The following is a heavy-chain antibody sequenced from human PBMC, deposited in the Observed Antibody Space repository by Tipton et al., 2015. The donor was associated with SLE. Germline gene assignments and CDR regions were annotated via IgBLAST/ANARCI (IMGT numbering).Heavy chain of an antibody. CDR1: GFTFSSYW. CDR2: IKQDGSEK. V-gene: IGHV3-7*01. Sequence: SLRLSCAASGFTFSSYWMSWVRQAPGKGLEWVANIKQDGSEKYYVDSVKGRFTISRDNAKNSLYLQMNSLRAEDTAVYYCARTICGVVSLFDYGGQGTLVTVSS. CDR3: ARTICGVVSLFDY. D-gene: IGHD3-3*01. J-gene: IGHJ4*02.